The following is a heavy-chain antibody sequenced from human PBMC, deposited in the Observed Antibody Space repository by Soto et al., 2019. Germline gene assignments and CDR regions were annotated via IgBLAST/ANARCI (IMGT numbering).Heavy chain of an antibody. D-gene: IGHD6-13*01. V-gene: IGHV5-51*03. CDR2: MHPGDSDT. J-gene: IGHJ5*02. CDR3: ARHNRYSSTWFEGWFDP. Sequence: EVQLVQSGAEVKKAGESLKISCKGSGYSFSNNWVGWVRQMPGKGLEWMGIMHPGDSDTRYSPSFQGQVTISADNSINTAYLQWSSLKPSDSAMYYCARHNRYSSTWFEGWFDPWGQGTLVTVSS. CDR1: GYSFSNNW.